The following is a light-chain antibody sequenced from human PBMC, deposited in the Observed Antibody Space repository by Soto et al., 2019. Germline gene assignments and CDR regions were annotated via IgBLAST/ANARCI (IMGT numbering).Light chain of an antibody. Sequence: EIVLTQPPGTLSLSPGERATLSCRASQSVSSSYLAWYQQKPGQAPRLLTYGASSRATGIPDRFSGSGSGTDFTLTISRLEPEDFAVYYCQQYGSSPTWTFGQGTKVDIK. J-gene: IGKJ1*01. V-gene: IGKV3-20*01. CDR3: QQYGSSPTWT. CDR2: GAS. CDR1: QSVSSSY.